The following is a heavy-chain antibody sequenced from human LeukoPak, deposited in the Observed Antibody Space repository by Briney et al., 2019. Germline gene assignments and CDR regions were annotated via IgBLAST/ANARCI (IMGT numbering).Heavy chain of an antibody. Sequence: SVKVSCKASGGTFSSYAISWVRQAPGQGLEWMGGIIPIFGTANYAQKSQGRVTMTEDTSTDTAYMELSSLRSEDTAVYYCATLPTDYYDSSGYLDYWGQGTLVTVSS. D-gene: IGHD3-22*01. CDR3: ATLPTDYYDSSGYLDY. J-gene: IGHJ4*02. V-gene: IGHV1-69*06. CDR1: GGTFSSYA. CDR2: IIPIFGTA.